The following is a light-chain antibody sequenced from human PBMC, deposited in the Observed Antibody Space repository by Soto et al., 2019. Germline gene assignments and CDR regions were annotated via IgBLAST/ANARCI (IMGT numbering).Light chain of an antibody. Sequence: QSVLTQPPSASGTPGQRVTISCSGSSSNIGSNTINWYQQLPGTAPKLLIYSDDHRPSGVPDRFSGSKSGTSASLAISGLQSEAEADYYCAAWDDSLNGPVFGGGTKLTVL. CDR1: SSNIGSNT. V-gene: IGLV1-44*01. J-gene: IGLJ2*01. CDR3: AAWDDSLNGPV. CDR2: SDD.